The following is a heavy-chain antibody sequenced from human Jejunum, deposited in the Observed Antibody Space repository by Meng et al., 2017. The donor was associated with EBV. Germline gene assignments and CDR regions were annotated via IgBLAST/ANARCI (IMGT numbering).Heavy chain of an antibody. CDR1: GYIFTNYD. Sequence: GPLVQSGADAKKPGASMKVSCKASGYIFTNYDISWVRQAPGQGLEWMGWISVKNGEAKYPQNFQGRVTMTTDTTTSTAYMELRSLTSDDTAVYYCARYVPNGSFWYFDFWGRGTLVTVSS. D-gene: IGHD6-13*01. V-gene: IGHV1-18*01. CDR2: ISVKNGEA. J-gene: IGHJ2*01. CDR3: ARYVPNGSFWYFDF.